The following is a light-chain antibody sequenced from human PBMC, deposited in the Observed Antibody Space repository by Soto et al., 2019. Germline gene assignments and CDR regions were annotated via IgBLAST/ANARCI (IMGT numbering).Light chain of an antibody. V-gene: IGLV2-8*01. J-gene: IGLJ2*01. Sequence: QSALTQPPSASGSPVQSVTISCTGTSSDVGGYNYVSWYQQHPGQAPKLIIYEVSKRPSGVPDRFSGSKSGNTASLTVSGLQAEDEADYYCSSYAGSVLFGGGTKLTVL. CDR3: SSYAGSVL. CDR2: EVS. CDR1: SSDVGGYNY.